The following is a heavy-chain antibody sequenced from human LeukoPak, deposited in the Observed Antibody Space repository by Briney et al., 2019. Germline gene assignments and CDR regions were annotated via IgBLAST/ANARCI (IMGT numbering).Heavy chain of an antibody. D-gene: IGHD6-19*01. V-gene: IGHV3-9*01. CDR2: ISWNSGSI. J-gene: IGHJ3*02. Sequence: GRSLRLSCAASGFTFDDYAMHWVRQAPGKGLEWVSGISWNSGSIGYADSVKGRFTISRDNAKNSLYLQMNSLRAEDTALYYCAKDSSSGWLNDAFDIWGQGTMVTVSS. CDR1: GFTFDDYA. CDR3: AKDSSSGWLNDAFDI.